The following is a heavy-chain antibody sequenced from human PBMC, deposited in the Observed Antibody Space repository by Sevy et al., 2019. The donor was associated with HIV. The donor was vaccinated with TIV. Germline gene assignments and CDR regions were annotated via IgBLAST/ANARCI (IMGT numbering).Heavy chain of an antibody. J-gene: IGHJ4*02. CDR1: GGSFSGYY. CDR2: INHSGST. Sequence: SETLSLTCAVYGGSFSGYYWSWIRQPPGKGLEWIGEINHSGSTNYNSSLKSRVTISVDTSKNQFSLKLSSVTAADTAVYYCARGPEINPYYFDYWGQGTLVTVSS. V-gene: IGHV4-34*01. CDR3: ARGPEINPYYFDY.